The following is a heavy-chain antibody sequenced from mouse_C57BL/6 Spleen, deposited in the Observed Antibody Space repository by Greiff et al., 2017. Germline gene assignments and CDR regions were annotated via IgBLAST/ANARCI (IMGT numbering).Heavy chain of an antibody. CDR2: LYPGGGYT. Sequence: VQLQQSGAELVRPGTSVKMSCKASGYTFTNYWIGWAKQRPGHGLEWIGDLYPGGGYTNYNEKFKGKATLTEDQASSTAYMQFSSLTSEAAAIYYYARGVYYGNSVVFDVWGTGTTLTVSS. CDR1: GYTFTNYW. V-gene: IGHV1-63*01. D-gene: IGHD2-1*01. CDR3: ARGVYYGNSVVFDV. J-gene: IGHJ1*03.